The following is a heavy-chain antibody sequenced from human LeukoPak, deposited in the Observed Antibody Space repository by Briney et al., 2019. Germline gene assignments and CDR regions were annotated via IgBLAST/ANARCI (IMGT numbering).Heavy chain of an antibody. V-gene: IGHV4-39*01. CDR2: IYYSGNT. CDR1: GFTFSSHA. D-gene: IGHD2-15*01. CDR3: ARPGCSGGSCYDWFDP. Sequence: GSLRLSCAASGFTFSSHAMSWVRQPPGKGLEWIGSIYYSGNTYYNPSLKSRVTISVDTSKKQFSLKLSSVTAADTAVYYCARPGCSGGSCYDWFDPWGQGTLVTVSS. J-gene: IGHJ5*02.